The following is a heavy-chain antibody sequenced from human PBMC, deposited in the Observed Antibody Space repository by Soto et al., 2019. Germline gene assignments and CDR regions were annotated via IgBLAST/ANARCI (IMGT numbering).Heavy chain of an antibody. D-gene: IGHD1-26*01. CDR2: ISRSGGST. J-gene: IGHJ4*01. Sequence: GSLRLSRAASGFTFSSYAMSWVRQAPGKGLEWVSAISRSGGSTYYADSVKGRFTISTDNSKNTLYMQMNRLRSEHTAVYHCAREEGIAGETSAFDYWGHGTLVTVSS. V-gene: IGHV3-23*01. CDR1: GFTFSSYA. CDR3: AREEGIAGETSAFDY.